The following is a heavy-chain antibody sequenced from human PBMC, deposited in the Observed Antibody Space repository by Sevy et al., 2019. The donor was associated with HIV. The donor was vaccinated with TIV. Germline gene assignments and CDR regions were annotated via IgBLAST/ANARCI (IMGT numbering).Heavy chain of an antibody. CDR2: TYSRSKWFN. CDR1: GDSVSSNSAA. CDR3: AREVSSLAARPSGPFDY. Sequence: SLTISLTCAISGDSVSSNSAAWIWIRQSPSRGLEWLGRTYSRSKWFNDYAVSVKSRITINPDTSKNQFSLQLNSVTPVDTAVYCCAREVSSLAARPSGPFDYWGQGTVVTVSS. D-gene: IGHD6-6*01. V-gene: IGHV6-1*01. J-gene: IGHJ4*02.